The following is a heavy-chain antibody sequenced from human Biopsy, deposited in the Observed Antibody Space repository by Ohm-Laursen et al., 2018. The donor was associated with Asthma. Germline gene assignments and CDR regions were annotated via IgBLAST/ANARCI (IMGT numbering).Heavy chain of an antibody. CDR3: ARCQVGYSSGWSLLLKKIYYSGMDV. CDR2: IMTVFGKT. V-gene: IGHV1-69*01. CDR1: GGAFSNFA. J-gene: IGHJ6*02. Sequence: VSSVKVSCKAPGGAFSNFAISWVRQAPGQGLEWLGGIMTVFGKTNYAQKFQGRVTITADESMSTAYMEVTSLRSEDTAIYYCARCQVGYSSGWSLLLKKIYYSGMDVWGQGTAVTVSS. D-gene: IGHD6-19*01.